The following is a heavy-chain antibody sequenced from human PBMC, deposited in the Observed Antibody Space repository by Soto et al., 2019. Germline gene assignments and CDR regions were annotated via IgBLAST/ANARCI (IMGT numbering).Heavy chain of an antibody. V-gene: IGHV3-33*01. J-gene: IGHJ3*02. CDR2: IWYDGSNK. CDR1: GFTFSSYG. CDR3: ARGQDGDGYNFVDAFDI. D-gene: IGHD5-12*01. Sequence: GGSLRLSCAASGFTFSSYGMHWVRQAPGKGLEWVAVIWYDGSNKYYADSVKGRFTISRDNSKNTLYLQMNSLGAEDTAVYYCARGQDGDGYNFVDAFDIWGQGTMVTVSS.